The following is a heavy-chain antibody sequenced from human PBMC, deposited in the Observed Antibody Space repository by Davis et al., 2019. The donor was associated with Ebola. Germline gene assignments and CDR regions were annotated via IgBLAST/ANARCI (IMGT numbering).Heavy chain of an antibody. J-gene: IGHJ6*02. V-gene: IGHV3-64D*06. CDR2: ISSNGGST. CDR1: GFTFSSYA. CDR3: VKTQFLEWSYGMDV. Sequence: GESLKISCSASGFTFSSYAMHWVSQAPGKGLEYVSAISSNGGSTYYADSVKGRFTISRDNSKNTLYLQMSSLRAEDTAVYYCVKTQFLEWSYGMDVWGQGTTVTVSS. D-gene: IGHD3-3*01.